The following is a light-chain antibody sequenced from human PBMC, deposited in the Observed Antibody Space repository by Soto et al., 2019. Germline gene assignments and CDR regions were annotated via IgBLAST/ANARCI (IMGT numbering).Light chain of an antibody. CDR2: KAS. V-gene: IGKV1-5*03. Sequence: DILMTQSPSTLSASVGDRVTSACRASQSISSWMAWYQQKPGKVPKLLIYKASSLESGVPSRFSGSGSGTEFTLAISSLQPDDFATYYCQHYNSYPITFGQGTRLEIK. CDR1: QSISSW. CDR3: QHYNSYPIT. J-gene: IGKJ5*01.